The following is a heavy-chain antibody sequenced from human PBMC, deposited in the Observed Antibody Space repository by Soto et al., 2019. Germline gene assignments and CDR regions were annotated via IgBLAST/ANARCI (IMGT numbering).Heavy chain of an antibody. D-gene: IGHD5-12*01. CDR1: GGSISSGGSS. CDR3: ARSLRSYLDY. V-gene: IGHV4-31*11. CDR2: IYYSGST. J-gene: IGHJ4*02. Sequence: SETLSLTCAVSGGSISSGGSSWSWIRQHPGKGLEWIGYIYYSGSTYYNPSLKSRVTISVDTSKNQFSLKLSSVTAADTAVYYCARSLRSYLDYWGQGTLVTVSS.